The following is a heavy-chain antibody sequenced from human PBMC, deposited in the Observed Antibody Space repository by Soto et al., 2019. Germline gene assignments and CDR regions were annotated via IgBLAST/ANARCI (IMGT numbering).Heavy chain of an antibody. CDR1: GGSISSYY. CDR3: ASMGYHYGSGSYPLDY. Sequence: SETLSLTCAVSGGSISSYYWSWIRQPPGKGLEWIGYIYYSGSTNYNPSLKSRVTISVDTSKNQFSLNLRSVTAADTAVYYCASMGYHYGSGSYPLDYWGQGTLVTVSS. CDR2: IYYSGST. J-gene: IGHJ4*02. V-gene: IGHV4-59*08. D-gene: IGHD3-10*01.